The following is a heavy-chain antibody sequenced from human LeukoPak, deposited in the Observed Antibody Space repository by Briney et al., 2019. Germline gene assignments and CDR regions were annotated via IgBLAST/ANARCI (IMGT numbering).Heavy chain of an antibody. D-gene: IGHD2-2*01. Sequence: PGGSLRLSCAASGFTFSSYAMSWVRQAPGKGLEWVSGISGSGGSTYYADSVKGRFTISRDNSKNTLYLQMNSLRAEDTAVYYCAKPPPYCSSTSCYCAFDIWGQGTMVTVSS. V-gene: IGHV3-23*01. CDR1: GFTFSSYA. CDR3: AKPPPYCSSTSCYCAFDI. J-gene: IGHJ3*02. CDR2: ISGSGGST.